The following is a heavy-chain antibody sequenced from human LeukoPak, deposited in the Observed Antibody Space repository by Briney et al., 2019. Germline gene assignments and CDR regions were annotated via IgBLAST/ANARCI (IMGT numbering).Heavy chain of an antibody. CDR3: ARDKQRYSGSYSAY. J-gene: IGHJ4*02. Sequence: QPGGSLRLSCAASGFTFSSYAMHWVRQAPGKGLEWVAVISYDGSNKYYADSVKGRFTISRDNAKNSLYLQMNSLRAEDTAVYYCARDKQRYSGSYSAYWGQGTLVTVSS. CDR2: ISYDGSNK. D-gene: IGHD1-26*01. V-gene: IGHV3-30*04. CDR1: GFTFSSYA.